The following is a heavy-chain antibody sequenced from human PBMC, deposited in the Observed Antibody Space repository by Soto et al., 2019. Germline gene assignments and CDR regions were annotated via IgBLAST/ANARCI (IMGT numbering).Heavy chain of an antibody. CDR2: ISGSGGST. CDR1: GFTFSGYA. J-gene: IGHJ3*02. V-gene: IGHV3-23*01. CDR3: AKIPFIVVVPAAAFDI. Sequence: GGSLRLSCAASGFTFSGYAMSWVRQAPGKGLEWVSAISGSGGSTYYADSVKGRFTISRDNSKNTLYLQMNSLRAEDTAVYYCAKIPFIVVVPAAAFDIWGQGTMVTVTS. D-gene: IGHD2-2*01.